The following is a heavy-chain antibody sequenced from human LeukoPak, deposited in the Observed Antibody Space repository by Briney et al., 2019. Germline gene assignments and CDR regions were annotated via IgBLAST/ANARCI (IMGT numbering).Heavy chain of an antibody. V-gene: IGHV1-8*01. J-gene: IGHJ4*02. CDR1: GYTFSNYD. D-gene: IGHD3-16*02. Sequence: ASVKVSCKASGYTFSNYDINWVRQAPGQGLEWMGWMNPNSGRRAYAQKFQGRVTMTRNSSINTAYMELTSLRSDDTAVYYCARGLRSDYWGQGTLVTVSS. CDR2: MNPNSGRR. CDR3: ARGLRSDY.